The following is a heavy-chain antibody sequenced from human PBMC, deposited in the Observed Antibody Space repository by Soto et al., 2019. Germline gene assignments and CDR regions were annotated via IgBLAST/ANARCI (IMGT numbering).Heavy chain of an antibody. Sequence: QVQLQESGPGLVKPSQTLSLTCTVSGGAISSGGYYWSWIRQHPGKGLEWIGCIFYSGSTYYNPSLKSGVSISVDTSKNQLSLKLRSVTPADTAVYYCARDRGDYDFWSGTGGYFDYWGQGILVTVSS. D-gene: IGHD3-3*01. V-gene: IGHV4-31*03. CDR2: IFYSGST. CDR3: ARDRGDYDFWSGTGGYFDY. J-gene: IGHJ4*02. CDR1: GGAISSGGYY.